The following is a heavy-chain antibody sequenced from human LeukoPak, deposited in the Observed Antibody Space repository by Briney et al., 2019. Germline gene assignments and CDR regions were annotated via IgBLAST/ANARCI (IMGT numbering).Heavy chain of an antibody. CDR2: IYYSGST. Sequence: SETLSLTCTVSGGSISSYYWSWIRQPPGKGLEWIGYIYYSGSTNYNPSLKSRVTISVDTSKNQFSLKLSSVTAADRAVYYCARDVGSFSGSEVAFDIWGQGTMVTVSS. D-gene: IGHD1-26*01. V-gene: IGHV4-59*01. CDR3: ARDVGSFSGSEVAFDI. CDR1: GGSISSYY. J-gene: IGHJ3*02.